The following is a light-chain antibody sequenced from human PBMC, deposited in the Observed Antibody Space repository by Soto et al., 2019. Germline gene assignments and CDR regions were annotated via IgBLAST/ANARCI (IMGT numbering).Light chain of an antibody. V-gene: IGLV2-23*02. CDR3: CSYAGSSTLGV. J-gene: IGLJ2*01. CDR2: EVS. CDR1: SSDVGSYNL. Sequence: QSVLTQPASVSGSPGQSITISCTGTSSDVGSYNLVSWYQQHPGKAPKLMIYEVSKRPSGVSNRFSGSKSGNTASLTISGLQAEDEADYYCCSYAGSSTLGVFGGGTTLTVL.